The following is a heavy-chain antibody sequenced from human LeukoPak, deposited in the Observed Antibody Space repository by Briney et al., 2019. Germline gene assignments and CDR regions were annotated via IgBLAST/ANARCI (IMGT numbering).Heavy chain of an antibody. Sequence: PGGSLRLSCAASGFTFSSYSMNWVRQAPGKGLEWVSYISSSSSYIFYADSVKGRFTISRDNAKNSLYLQMNSLRAEDTAVYYCARDRGYSYGYGYWGQGTLVTVSS. D-gene: IGHD5-18*01. V-gene: IGHV3-21*01. CDR3: ARDRGYSYGYGY. CDR2: ISSSSSYI. CDR1: GFTFSSYS. J-gene: IGHJ4*02.